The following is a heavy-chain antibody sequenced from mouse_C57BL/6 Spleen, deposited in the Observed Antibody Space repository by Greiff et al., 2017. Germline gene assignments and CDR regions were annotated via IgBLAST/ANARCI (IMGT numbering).Heavy chain of an antibody. Sequence: EVKLMESGGGLVKPGGSLKLSCAASGFTFSDYGMHWVRQAPEKGLEWVAYISSGSSTIYYADTVKGRFTISRDYAKNPLFLQMPSLRYEDTALYYCAREDGLRLGYYFDYWGQGTTLTVSS. CDR3: AREDGLRLGYYFDY. V-gene: IGHV5-17*01. J-gene: IGHJ2*01. CDR1: GFTFSDYG. D-gene: IGHD2-4*01. CDR2: ISSGSSTI.